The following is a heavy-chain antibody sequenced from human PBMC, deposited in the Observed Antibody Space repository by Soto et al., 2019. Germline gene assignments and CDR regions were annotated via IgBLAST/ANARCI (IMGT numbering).Heavy chain of an antibody. Sequence: QVHLVQSGAEVKKPGASVKVSCEASGYTFTNYDISWVRQAPGQGLEWLGWINHNNGDTASAQKFQGRVTMSWNTSINTAYVELTGLTSEDTAVYHCAIGTIGASSVEDIMDPSNQHYSMDVWGQGTTVTVSS. CDR2: INHNNGDT. CDR1: GYTFTNYD. V-gene: IGHV1-8*01. CDR3: AIGTIGASSVEDIMDPSNQHYSMDV. J-gene: IGHJ6*02. D-gene: IGHD2-8*01.